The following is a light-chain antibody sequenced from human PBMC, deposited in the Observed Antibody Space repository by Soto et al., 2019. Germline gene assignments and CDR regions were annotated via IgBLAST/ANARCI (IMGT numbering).Light chain of an antibody. CDR1: QSVSKNY. CDR2: GAS. J-gene: IGKJ1*01. Sequence: EIVLTQSPGTLSLSPGERATLSCRASQSVSKNYLAWFQQKPGQAPRVLIYGASNRATGIPDRFSGSGSGTDFTLSISRLEPEDFAVYYCQQYGGLPRTFGQGTKVDI. CDR3: QQYGGLPRT. V-gene: IGKV3-20*01.